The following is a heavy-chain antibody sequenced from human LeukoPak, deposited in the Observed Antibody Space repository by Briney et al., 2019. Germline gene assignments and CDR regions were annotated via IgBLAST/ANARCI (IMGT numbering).Heavy chain of an antibody. CDR1: GFTFSSYA. Sequence: PGGSLRLSCAASGFTFSSYAMSWVRQAPGKGLEWVSAISGSGSTTQYADSVKGRFTISRDNSKNTLYLQMNSLRAEDTAIYYCAKPPGLTIKNWFDPWGQGTLVTVSS. D-gene: IGHD4/OR15-4a*01. CDR3: AKPPGLTIKNWFDP. V-gene: IGHV3-23*01. J-gene: IGHJ5*02. CDR2: ISGSGSTT.